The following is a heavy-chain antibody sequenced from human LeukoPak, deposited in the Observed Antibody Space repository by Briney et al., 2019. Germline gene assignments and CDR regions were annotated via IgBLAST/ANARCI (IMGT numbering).Heavy chain of an antibody. J-gene: IGHJ6*03. V-gene: IGHV1-18*01. CDR2: ISAYNGNT. D-gene: IGHD4-17*01. CDR1: GYTFTSYG. CDR3: ARRTHYGDYGGSYYYYYMDV. Sequence: GASVKVSCKASGYTFTSYGISWVRQAPGQGLEWMGWISAYNGNTNYAQKLQGRVTMTTDTSTSTAYMELRSLRSDDTAVYYCARRTHYGDYGGSYYYYYMDVWGKGTTVTVSS.